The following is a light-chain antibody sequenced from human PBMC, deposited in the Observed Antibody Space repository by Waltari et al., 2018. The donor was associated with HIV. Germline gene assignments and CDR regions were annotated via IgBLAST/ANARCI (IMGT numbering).Light chain of an antibody. J-gene: IGLJ2*01. CDR2: RDN. CDR1: SSTLGLYH. CDR3: AAWDDRLSGL. Sequence: QSVLTQPPSASGTPGQRVTISCSGGSSTLGLYHVYWYQQFPGTAPKLLIYRDNQRPPGVPDRFSGSKSGTSASLVISGLRSEDEADYYCAAWDDRLSGLFGGGTKVTVL. V-gene: IGLV1-47*01.